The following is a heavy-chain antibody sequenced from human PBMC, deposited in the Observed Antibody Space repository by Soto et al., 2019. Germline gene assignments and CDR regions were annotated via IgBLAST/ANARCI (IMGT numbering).Heavy chain of an antibody. CDR2: INHSGGT. D-gene: IGHD6-13*01. J-gene: IGHJ6*02. CDR1: GGSFSGYY. CDR3: ARGQEQLQYYGLDV. Sequence: PSETLSLTCAVYGGSFSGYYWSWIRQPPGKGLEWIGEINHSGGTNYNPSLKSRVTISVDTSKNQFSLKLSSVTAADTAVYYCARGQEQLQYYGLDVWGQGTTVTVSS. V-gene: IGHV4-34*01.